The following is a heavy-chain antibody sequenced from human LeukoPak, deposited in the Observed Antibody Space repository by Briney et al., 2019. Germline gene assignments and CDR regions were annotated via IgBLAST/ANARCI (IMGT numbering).Heavy chain of an antibody. J-gene: IGHJ4*02. D-gene: IGHD3-10*01. CDR2: VYYSGST. Sequence: SETLSLTCSVSGGSITSHYWSWIRQPPGKGLEYIGYVYYSGSTNYNPSLKSRVTISADTSKNQFSLKLSSVTAPDPAVYYCARLRATYYYGSSNYHLEYWGQGTLVTVSS. V-gene: IGHV4-59*08. CDR3: ARLRATYYYGSSNYHLEY. CDR1: GGSITSHY.